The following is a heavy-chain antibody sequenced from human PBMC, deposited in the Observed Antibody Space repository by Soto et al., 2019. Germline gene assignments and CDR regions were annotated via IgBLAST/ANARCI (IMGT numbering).Heavy chain of an antibody. Sequence: EEQLVASGGGLVQPGGSLRLSCEASGFTLGSYWMSWVRQAPGKGLEWLATIKTDASEKKYVDSVKGRFTVSRDNAKNSLYLQMDSLRAEDTAVYYCARVSGYGSGSSVNHYLEYWGHGTLVTVSS. V-gene: IGHV3-7*01. CDR3: ARVSGYGSGSSVNHYLEY. J-gene: IGHJ4*01. CDR1: GFTLGSYW. CDR2: IKTDASEK. D-gene: IGHD3-10*01.